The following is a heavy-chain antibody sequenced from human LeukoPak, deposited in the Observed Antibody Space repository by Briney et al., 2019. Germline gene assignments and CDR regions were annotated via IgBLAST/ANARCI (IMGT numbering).Heavy chain of an antibody. V-gene: IGHV3-48*01. CDR3: AREPVAGYVPAVIPLPHYGMDV. CDR1: GFTFSSYR. CDR2: ISSSSSTI. J-gene: IGHJ6*02. D-gene: IGHD5-12*01. Sequence: PGGSLTLFCAASGFTFSSYRMNWVRQAPGKGLEWVSYISSSSSTIYYADSVKGRFTISRDNAKNSLYLQMNSLRAEDTAVYYCAREPVAGYVPAVIPLPHYGMDVWGQGTTVTVSS.